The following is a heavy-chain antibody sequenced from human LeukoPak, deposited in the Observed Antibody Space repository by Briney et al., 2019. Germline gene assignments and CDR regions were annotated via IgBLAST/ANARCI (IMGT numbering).Heavy chain of an antibody. J-gene: IGHJ4*02. D-gene: IGHD3-3*01. Sequence: PSQTLSLTCTVSGGSISSGSYYWSWIRQPAGKGLEWIGRIYTSGSTNYNPSLKSRVTISVDTSKNQFSLKLSSVTAADTAAYYCARSQRDDFWSGYYKYWGQGTLVTVSS. CDR2: IYTSGST. CDR3: ARSQRDDFWSGYYKY. CDR1: GGSISSGSYY. V-gene: IGHV4-61*02.